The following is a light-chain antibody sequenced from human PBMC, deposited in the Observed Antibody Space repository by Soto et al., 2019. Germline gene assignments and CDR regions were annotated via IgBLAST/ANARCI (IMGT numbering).Light chain of an antibody. V-gene: IGKV1-6*01. CDR2: AAS. CDR1: QGIRND. CDR3: QHYNNYSPT. J-gene: IGKJ1*01. Sequence: AIQMTQSPSSLSASVVDRVTITFRASQGIRNDLGWYQQKPGKAPKLLIYAASSLQSGVPSRFSGSGSGTEFTLTISGLQADDFATYYCQHYNNYSPTFGQGTKVDI.